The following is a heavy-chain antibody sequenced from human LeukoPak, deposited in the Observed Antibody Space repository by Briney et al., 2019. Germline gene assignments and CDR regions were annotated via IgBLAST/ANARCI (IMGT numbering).Heavy chain of an antibody. CDR2: IYPADSDT. CDR3: ARQSRDGSKTRGYYFDY. Sequence: GESLQISCRVSGYIFTNYWIGWVRQMPGKGLESMGIIYPADSDTTYSPSFQGQVTISADKSIDTVYLQWSSLKASDTAMYYCARQSRDGSKTRGYYFDYWGQGTLVTVSS. J-gene: IGHJ4*02. D-gene: IGHD3-10*01. V-gene: IGHV5-51*01. CDR1: GYIFTNYW.